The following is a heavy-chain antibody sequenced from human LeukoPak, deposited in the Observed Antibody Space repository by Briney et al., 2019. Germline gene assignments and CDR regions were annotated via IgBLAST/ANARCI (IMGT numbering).Heavy chain of an antibody. D-gene: IGHD4-17*01. V-gene: IGHV3-23*01. CDR3: AKIHDYGPFTDY. CDR1: GITLSNYA. Sequence: GRSLRLSCAASGITLSNYAMSWVRQAPGKGLEWVSTISRSGGATYYADSVKGRFTISTDNSKNTLFLQMDSLRAEDTALYYCAKIHDYGPFTDYWGQGTLVTVSS. J-gene: IGHJ4*02. CDR2: ISRSGGAT.